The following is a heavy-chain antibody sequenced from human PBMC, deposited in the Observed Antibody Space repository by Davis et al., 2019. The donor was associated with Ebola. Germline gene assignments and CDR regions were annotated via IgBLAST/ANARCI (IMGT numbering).Heavy chain of an antibody. CDR1: GFTFSDYY. J-gene: IGHJ4*02. CDR3: ARSTVAAI. Sequence: GGSLRLSCAASGFTFSDYYMSWIRQAPGKGLEWVAVISYDESNKYYADSVKGRFTISRDNSKNTLYLQMNSLRAEDTAVYYCARSTVAAIWGQGTLVTVSS. CDR2: ISYDESNK. V-gene: IGHV3-30-3*01. D-gene: IGHD4-23*01.